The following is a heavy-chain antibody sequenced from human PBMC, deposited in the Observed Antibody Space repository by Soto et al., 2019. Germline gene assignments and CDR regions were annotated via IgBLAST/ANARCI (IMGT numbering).Heavy chain of an antibody. CDR3: ARAPTVYDFWGNNNWFDP. CDR2: INPNSGGT. V-gene: IGHV1-2*02. CDR1: GYTFTGYY. D-gene: IGHD3-3*01. Sequence: ASVKVSCKASGYTFTGYYMHWVRQAPGQGLEWMGWINPNSGGTNYAQKFQGRVTMTRDTSISTAYMELSRLRSDDTAVYYCARAPTVYDFWGNNNWFDPWGQGTLVTVSS. J-gene: IGHJ5*02.